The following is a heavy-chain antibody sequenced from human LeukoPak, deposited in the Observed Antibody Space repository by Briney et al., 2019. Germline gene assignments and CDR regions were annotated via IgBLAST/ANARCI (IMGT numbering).Heavy chain of an antibody. D-gene: IGHD3-16*02. V-gene: IGHV5-51*01. Sequence: GESLKISCKGSGYSFANYWIGWVRQMPGKGVEWMAIIYPVDSTTRYSPSFQGQVTISVDKSIATAYLQWSGLKASDTAVYYCAITQFITSFDYWSQGTLVTVSS. J-gene: IGHJ4*02. CDR2: IYPVDSTT. CDR3: AITQFITSFDY. CDR1: GYSFANYW.